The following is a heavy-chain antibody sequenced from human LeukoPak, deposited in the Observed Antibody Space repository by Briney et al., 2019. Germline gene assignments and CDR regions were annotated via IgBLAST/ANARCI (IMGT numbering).Heavy chain of an antibody. CDR3: ARDQGELNYDFWSGHYGAFDI. D-gene: IGHD3-3*01. Sequence: ASVKVSCKASGGTLSSYAISWVRQAPGQGLEWMGWISTYSGNTLYAQNLQGRVSMTTDTSTSTAYMELRSLRSDDTAVYYCARDQGELNYDFWSGHYGAFDIWGQGTMVTVSS. CDR1: GGTLSSYA. J-gene: IGHJ3*02. V-gene: IGHV1-18*01. CDR2: ISTYSGNT.